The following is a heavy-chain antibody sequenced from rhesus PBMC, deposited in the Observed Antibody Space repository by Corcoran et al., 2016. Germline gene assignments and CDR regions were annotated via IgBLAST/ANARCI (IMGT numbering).Heavy chain of an antibody. D-gene: IGHD1-44*02. CDR1: GYSISSGYY. CDR2: IGGSSGST. V-gene: IGHV4-99*02. J-gene: IGHJ4*01. CDR3: ARESGEGY. Sequence: QVQLQESGPGLVKPSETLSLTCAVSGYSISSGYYWGWFRQPPGKGMEYIGYIGGSSGSTNYNPSLKSRVTISKDTSKNQFSLKVNSVTAADTAVYYCARESGEGYWGQGVLVTVSS.